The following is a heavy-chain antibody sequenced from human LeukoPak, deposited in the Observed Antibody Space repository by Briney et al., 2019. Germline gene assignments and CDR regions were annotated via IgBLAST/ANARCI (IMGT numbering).Heavy chain of an antibody. D-gene: IGHD1-1*01. CDR2: IYTSGST. V-gene: IGHV4-4*09. CDR1: GGSISSYY. CDR3: ARQSYWKGAFDI. J-gene: IGHJ3*02. Sequence: SETLSLTCTVSGGSISSYYWSWIRQPPGKGLERIGYIYTSGSTNYNPSLKSRVTISVDTSKNQFSLKLSSVTAADTAVYYCARQSYWKGAFDIWGQGTMVTVSS.